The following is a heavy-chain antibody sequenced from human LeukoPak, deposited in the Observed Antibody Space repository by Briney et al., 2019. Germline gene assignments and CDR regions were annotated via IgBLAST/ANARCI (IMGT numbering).Heavy chain of an antibody. CDR3: ARGARVAQGSRPIDY. CDR1: GGSFSGYY. J-gene: IGHJ4*02. V-gene: IGHV4-34*01. Sequence: SETLSLTCAVYGGSFSGYYWSWIRQPPGKGLEWIGEVNHSGSTNYNPSLKSRVTISVDTSKNQFSLKLSSVTAADTAVYYCARGARVAQGSRPIDYWGQGTLVTVSS. D-gene: IGHD4-23*01. CDR2: VNHSGST.